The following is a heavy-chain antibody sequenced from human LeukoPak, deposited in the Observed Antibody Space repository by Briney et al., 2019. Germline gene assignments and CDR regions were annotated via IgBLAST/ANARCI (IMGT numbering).Heavy chain of an antibody. V-gene: IGHV3-20*04. CDR2: INWNGGST. Sequence: RGGSPRLSCAASGFTFDDYGMSRVRQAPGKGLEWVSGINWNGGSTGYADSVKGRFTISRDNAKNSLYLQMNSLRAEDTALYYCARVVGSGWDHDAFDIWGQGTMVTVSS. D-gene: IGHD6-19*01. CDR3: ARVVGSGWDHDAFDI. J-gene: IGHJ3*02. CDR1: GFTFDDYG.